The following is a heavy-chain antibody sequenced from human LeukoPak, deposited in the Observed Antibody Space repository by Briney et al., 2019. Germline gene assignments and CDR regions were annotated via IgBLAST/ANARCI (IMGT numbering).Heavy chain of an antibody. CDR1: GFTFNNYA. D-gene: IGHD1-1*01. CDR2: ISVDGIND. CDR3: ARDLPISTNWNSEYFQH. V-gene: IGHV3-30*04. Sequence: PGGSLRLSCAGSGFTFNNYALHWVRQAPGKGLEWVAVISVDGINDSYADSVKGRFTISRDNSKNTVHLQMNSLRPEDPAVYYCARDLPISTNWNSEYFQHWGQGTLVTVSS. J-gene: IGHJ1*01.